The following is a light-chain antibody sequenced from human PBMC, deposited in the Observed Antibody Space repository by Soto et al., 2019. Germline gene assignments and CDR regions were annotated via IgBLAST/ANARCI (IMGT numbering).Light chain of an antibody. CDR3: SSYRSGGTFV. V-gene: IGLV2-14*01. CDR2: EVS. Sequence: QSALTQPASVSGSPGQSITISCTGTSSDVGGYNYVSWYQQHPGKAPKFLLYEVSNRPSGVSHRFSGSKSGNTASLTISGLQAEDEADYYCSSYRSGGTFVFGSGTKVTVL. J-gene: IGLJ1*01. CDR1: SSDVGGYNY.